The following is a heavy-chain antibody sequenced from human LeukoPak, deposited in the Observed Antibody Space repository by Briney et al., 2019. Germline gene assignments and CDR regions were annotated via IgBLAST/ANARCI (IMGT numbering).Heavy chain of an antibody. CDR2: IYPADSDT. D-gene: IGHD6-19*01. J-gene: IGHJ4*02. CDR3: ARSNGWLNY. CDR1: GYTFTAYY. Sequence: EASVKVSCKASGYTFTAYYVHWVRQMPGKGLEWMGIIYPADSDTRYSPSFQGQVIMSADKSINTAYLQWSSLKASDTAMYYCARSNGWLNYWGQGTLVTVSS. V-gene: IGHV5-51*01.